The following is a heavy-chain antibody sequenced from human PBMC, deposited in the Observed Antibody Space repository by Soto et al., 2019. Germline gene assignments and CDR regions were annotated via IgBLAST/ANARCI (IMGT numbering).Heavy chain of an antibody. CDR3: AKGTLDYYGSGSYPAWFDP. CDR1: GFTFSSYA. CDR2: ISGSGGST. V-gene: IGHV3-23*01. D-gene: IGHD3-10*01. Sequence: GGSLRLSCAASGFTFSSYAMSWVRQAPGKGLEWVSAISGSGGSTYYADSVKGRFTISRDNSKNTLYLQMNSLRAEDTAVYYCAKGTLDYYGSGSYPAWFDPWGQGTLVTVS. J-gene: IGHJ5*02.